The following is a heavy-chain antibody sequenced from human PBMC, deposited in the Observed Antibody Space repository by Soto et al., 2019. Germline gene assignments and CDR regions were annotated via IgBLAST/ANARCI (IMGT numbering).Heavy chain of an antibody. CDR1: GFTFSSYA. CDR3: ARGAVGAIYY. Sequence: EVQLLESGGGLVQPGGSLRLSCAASGFTFSSYAMSWVRQAPGKGLEWVSAISGSGSTIYYADSVKGRFTISRDNAKNSLYLQMNSLRAEDTAVYYCARGAVGAIYYWGQGTLVTVSS. V-gene: IGHV3-23*01. D-gene: IGHD1-26*01. CDR2: ISGSGSTI. J-gene: IGHJ4*02.